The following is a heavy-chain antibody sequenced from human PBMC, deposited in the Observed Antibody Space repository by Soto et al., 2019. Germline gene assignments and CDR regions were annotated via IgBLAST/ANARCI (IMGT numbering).Heavy chain of an antibody. CDR3: ARGGYITIFGVVIIPFDY. Sequence: SETLSLTCTVSGGSISSSSYYWGWIRQPPGKGLEWIGSIYYSGSTYYNPSLKSRVTISVDTSKNQFSLKLSSVTAADTAVYYCARGGYITIFGVVIIPFDYWGQGTLVTVSS. CDR2: IYYSGST. CDR1: GGSISSSSYY. V-gene: IGHV4-39*01. J-gene: IGHJ4*02. D-gene: IGHD3-3*01.